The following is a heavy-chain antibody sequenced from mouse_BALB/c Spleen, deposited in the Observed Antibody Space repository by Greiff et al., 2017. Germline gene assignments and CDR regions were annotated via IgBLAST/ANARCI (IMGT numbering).Heavy chain of an antibody. CDR3: ARSGYLYAMDY. J-gene: IGHJ4*01. V-gene: IGHV1-82*01. CDR2: IYPGDGDT. D-gene: IGHD3-1*01. CDR1: GYAFSSSW. Sequence: QVQLKQSGPELVKPGASVKISCKASGYAFSSSWMNWVKQRPGQGLEWIGRIYPGDGDTNYNGKFKGKATLTADKSSSTAYMQLSSLTSVDSAVYFCARSGYLYAMDYWGQGTSVTVSS.